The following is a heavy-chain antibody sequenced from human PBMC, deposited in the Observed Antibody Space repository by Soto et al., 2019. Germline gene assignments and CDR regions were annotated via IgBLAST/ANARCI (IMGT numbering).Heavy chain of an antibody. CDR2: ISSSSSTI. J-gene: IGHJ6*02. CDR3: ARDYDSSGYYYYYYYGMDV. V-gene: IGHV3-48*02. D-gene: IGHD3-22*01. Sequence: GGSLRLSCAASGFTFSSYSMNWVRQAPGKGLEWVSYISSSSSTIYYADSVKGRFTISRDNAKNSLYLQMNSLRDEDTAVYYCARDYDSSGYYYYYYYGMDVWGQGTTVTVSS. CDR1: GFTFSSYS.